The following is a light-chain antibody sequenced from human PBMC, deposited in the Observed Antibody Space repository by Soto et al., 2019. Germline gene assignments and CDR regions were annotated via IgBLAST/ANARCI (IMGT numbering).Light chain of an antibody. CDR3: GTWDSSLSGVV. CDR2: DNN. V-gene: IGLV1-51*01. CDR1: SSNIEDNY. J-gene: IGLJ2*01. Sequence: QSVLTQPPSVSAAPGQKVTISCSGSSSNIEDNYVSWYQQLPGTVPKLLIYDNNKRPSGIPDRFSGSRSGASATLGITGLQTGDEADYYCGTWDSSLSGVVFGGGTKVTVL.